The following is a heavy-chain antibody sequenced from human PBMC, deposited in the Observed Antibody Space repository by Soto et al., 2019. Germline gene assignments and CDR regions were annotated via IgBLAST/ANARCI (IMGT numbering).Heavy chain of an antibody. CDR3: ARLVGVKYYYYYYGMDV. CDR1: GGSFSGYY. CDR2: INHSGST. D-gene: IGHD3-10*01. V-gene: IGHV4-34*01. Sequence: SETLSLTCAVYGGSFSGYYWSWIRQPPGKGLEWIGEINHSGSTNYNPFLKSRVTISVDTSKNQFSLKLSSVTAADTAVYYCARLVGVKYYYYYYGMDVWGQGTTVTVS. J-gene: IGHJ6*02.